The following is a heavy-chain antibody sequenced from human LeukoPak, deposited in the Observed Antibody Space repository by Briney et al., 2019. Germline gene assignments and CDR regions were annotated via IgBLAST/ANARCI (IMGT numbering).Heavy chain of an antibody. Sequence: GGSLRLSCLASGYTFSSYSINWVRQAPGKGLEWVSSISVRSNYVYYADSVRGRFRISRDDARDSLYLQMNSLRAEDTAVYYCVRLRRNSDTSGFYYYYDFWGQGTLVTVSS. CDR1: GYTFSSYS. CDR2: ISVRSNYV. J-gene: IGHJ4*02. V-gene: IGHV3-21*01. CDR3: VRLRRNSDTSGFYYYYDF. D-gene: IGHD3-22*01.